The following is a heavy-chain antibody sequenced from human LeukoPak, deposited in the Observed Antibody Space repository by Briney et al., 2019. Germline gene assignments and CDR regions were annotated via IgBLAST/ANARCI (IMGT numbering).Heavy chain of an antibody. V-gene: IGHV3-64D*06. CDR3: VRDLWGFDY. CDR1: GFSFRTLA. J-gene: IGHJ4*02. D-gene: IGHD1-26*01. CDR2: IGGDDVTA. Sequence: GGPLKLSCSASGFSFRTLAMHWVRQAPGKGLEYLAVIGGDDVTAYFADSVKGRFTVSRDISTNTLYLQMTNVRPEDTAVYYCVRDLWGFDYWGQGTLVTVSS.